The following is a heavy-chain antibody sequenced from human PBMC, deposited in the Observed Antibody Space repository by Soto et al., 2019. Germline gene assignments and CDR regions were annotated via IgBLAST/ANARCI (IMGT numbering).Heavy chain of an antibody. Sequence: QVQLVQSGAEVKNPGASVKVSCKASGYTFTTYDITWVRQATGQGLEWMGWMNPNSGNTGYAQKFQGRVAMTRNTSISTAYMELSSLRSDDTAVYYCARGRWTQSGWFDPWGQGTLVTVSS. J-gene: IGHJ5*02. CDR3: ARGRWTQSGWFDP. CDR2: MNPNSGNT. D-gene: IGHD3-10*01. CDR1: GYTFTTYD. V-gene: IGHV1-8*01.